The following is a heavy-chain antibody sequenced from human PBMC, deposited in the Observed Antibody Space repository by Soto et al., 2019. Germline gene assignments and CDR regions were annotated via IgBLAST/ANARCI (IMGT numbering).Heavy chain of an antibody. CDR2: VNPNSGNT. D-gene: IGHD5-18*01. CDR1: GYTFSDYD. CDR3: ARRARMARQLWLPFDQ. J-gene: IGHJ4*02. Sequence: QVQLVQSGAEVRKPGASVKVSCKASGYTFSDYDINWVRQAPGQGLEWMGWVNPNSGNTGYAQKCQGRVTMTRDFFISTAYMELSSLTSEDTAVYYCARRARMARQLWLPFDQWAQGTLVTVSS. V-gene: IGHV1-8*01.